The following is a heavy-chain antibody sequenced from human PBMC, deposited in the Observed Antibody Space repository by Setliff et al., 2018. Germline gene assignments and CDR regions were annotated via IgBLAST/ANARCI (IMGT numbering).Heavy chain of an antibody. J-gene: IGHJ4*02. CDR3: RLWFGELSRDY. Sequence: PGGSLRLSCATSGFTVSSSEMSWVRQAPGKGLEWISVLSGDGNAYYADSVKGRFTISGDTSKNALYLQMNSLRAEDTAVYYCRLWFGELSRDYWGPGTLVTVSS. CDR2: LSGDGNA. D-gene: IGHD3-10*01. V-gene: IGHV3-53*01. CDR1: GFTVSSSE.